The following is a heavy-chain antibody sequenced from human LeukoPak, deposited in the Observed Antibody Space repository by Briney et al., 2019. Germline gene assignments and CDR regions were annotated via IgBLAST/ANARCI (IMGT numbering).Heavy chain of an antibody. CDR3: ARSHDGYDDY. V-gene: IGHV4-39*07. D-gene: IGHD5-12*01. CDR2: IYYTGST. CDR1: NGSISSGNFY. J-gene: IGHJ4*02. Sequence: SETLSLTCTVSNGSISSGNFYWGYLRQPPGKGLEWIGSIYYTGSTYYNPSLKSRITISVDTSRNQFSLNLRSVTAADTAVYYCARSHDGYDDYWGQGTLVTVSS.